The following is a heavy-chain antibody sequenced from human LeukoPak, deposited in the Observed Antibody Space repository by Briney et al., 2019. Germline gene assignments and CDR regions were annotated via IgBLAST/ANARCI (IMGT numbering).Heavy chain of an antibody. CDR1: GITFTNAW. CDR2: IKSKSYCGTI. V-gene: IGHV3-15*01. Sequence: GGSLRLSCAVSGITFTNAWMSWVRQAPGQGPEWVGHIKSKSYCGTIDYAAPVKGRFAISRDDSKDTLYLQMNSLKIDDTAVYYCTTDPGAYEDFWGQGTLVTVSS. D-gene: IGHD4-17*01. CDR3: TTDPGAYEDF. J-gene: IGHJ4*02.